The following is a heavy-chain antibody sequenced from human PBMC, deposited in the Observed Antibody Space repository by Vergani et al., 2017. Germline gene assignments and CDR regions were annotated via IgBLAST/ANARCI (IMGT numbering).Heavy chain of an antibody. J-gene: IGHJ6*03. D-gene: IGHD5-18*01. CDR1: GYSISSGYY. Sequence: QVQLQESGPGLVKPSETLSLTCAVSGYSISSGYYWGWIRQPPGKGLEWIGSIYHSGSTYYNPSLKSRVTISVDTSKNQFSLKLSSVTAADTAVYYCARVDTATGGGSYYYYYMDVWGKGP. CDR3: ARVDTATGGGSYYYYYMDV. V-gene: IGHV4-38-2*01. CDR2: IYHSGST.